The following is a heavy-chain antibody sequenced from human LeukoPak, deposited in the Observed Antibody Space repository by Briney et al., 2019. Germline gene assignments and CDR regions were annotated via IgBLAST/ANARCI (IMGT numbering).Heavy chain of an antibody. J-gene: IGHJ4*02. D-gene: IGHD4-23*01. CDR2: ISGSGGST. CDR1: GFIFSSYA. V-gene: IGHV3-23*01. Sequence: GGSLRLSCAASGFIFSSYAMNWVRQAPGKGLEWVSAISGSGGSTYYADSVKGRFTISRDNSKNTLYLQMNSLRAEDTAVYYCAKGQAPGGTGRFDYWGQGTLVTVSS. CDR3: AKGQAPGGTGRFDY.